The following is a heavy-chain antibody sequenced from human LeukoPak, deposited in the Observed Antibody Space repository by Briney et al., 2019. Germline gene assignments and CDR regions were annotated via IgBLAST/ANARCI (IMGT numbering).Heavy chain of an antibody. CDR3: ARSDVGRAGITMVRGVIITGFAFDI. CDR1: GYTFTSNY. V-gene: IGHV1-46*01. D-gene: IGHD3-10*01. J-gene: IGHJ3*02. CDR2: ISPSGGST. Sequence: ASVKVSCKAFGYTFTSNYMHWVRQAPGQGPEWMGVISPSGGSTTYAQKFQGRVTLTRDMSTSTDYLELSSLRSEDTAVYYCARSDVGRAGITMVRGVIITGFAFDIWGQGTMVTVSS.